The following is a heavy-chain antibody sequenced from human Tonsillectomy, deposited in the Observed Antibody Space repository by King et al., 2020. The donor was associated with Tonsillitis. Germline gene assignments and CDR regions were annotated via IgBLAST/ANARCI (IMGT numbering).Heavy chain of an antibody. D-gene: IGHD4/OR15-4a*01. Sequence: QLVQSGGGLVQPGGSLRLSCAASGFTFSSYWMSWVRQAPGKGLEWVANIKQDGSEKYYVDSVKGRFTISRDNAKNSLYLQMNTLRAEDTAVYYCARENYMVDLYYSYYYMDVWGKGTTVTVSS. V-gene: IGHV3-7*03. CDR3: ARENYMVDLYYSYYYMDV. CDR1: GFTFSSYW. CDR2: IKQDGSEK. J-gene: IGHJ6*03.